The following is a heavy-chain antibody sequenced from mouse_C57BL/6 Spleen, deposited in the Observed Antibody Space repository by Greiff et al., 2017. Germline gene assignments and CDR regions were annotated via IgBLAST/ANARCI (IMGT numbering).Heavy chain of an antibody. CDR1: GYAFSSSW. CDR2: IYPGDGDT. Sequence: VQRVESGPELVKPGASVKISCKASGYAFSSSWMNWVKQRPGKGLEWIGRIYPGDGDTNYNGKFKGKATLTADKSSSTAYMQLSSLTSEDSAVYFCAREGSVGGFAYWGQGTLVTVSA. J-gene: IGHJ3*01. CDR3: AREGSVGGFAY. D-gene: IGHD3-3*01. V-gene: IGHV1-82*01.